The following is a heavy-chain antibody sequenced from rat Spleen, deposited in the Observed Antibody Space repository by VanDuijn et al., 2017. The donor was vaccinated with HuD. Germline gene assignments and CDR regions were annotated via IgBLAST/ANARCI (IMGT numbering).Heavy chain of an antibody. Sequence: EVQLVESGGGLVQPGRSLKLSCVASGFTFNNYWMTWIRQAPGKGLEWVASITNASGRTYYPDSVKGRFTISRDTAQNTLYLQMDSLRSEDTATYYCSRGGATRFDYWGQGVMVTVSS. J-gene: IGHJ2*01. CDR1: GFTFNNYW. V-gene: IGHV5-31*01. CDR2: ITNASGRT. D-gene: IGHD1-11*01. CDR3: SRGGATRFDY.